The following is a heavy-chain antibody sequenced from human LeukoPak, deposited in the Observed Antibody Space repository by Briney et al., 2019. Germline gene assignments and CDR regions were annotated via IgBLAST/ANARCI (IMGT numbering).Heavy chain of an antibody. CDR2: IRYDGSNK. D-gene: IGHD6-13*01. V-gene: IGHV3-30*02. J-gene: IGHJ4*02. CDR1: GFTFSSYG. Sequence: GSLRLSCAASGFTFSSYGMHWVRQAPGKGLEWVAFIRYDGSNKYYADSVKGRFTISRDNSKNTLYLQMNSLRAEDTAVYYCAKDFRIGDSSSFDRRNRPPYWGQGTLVTVSS. CDR3: AKDFRIGDSSSFDRRNRPPY.